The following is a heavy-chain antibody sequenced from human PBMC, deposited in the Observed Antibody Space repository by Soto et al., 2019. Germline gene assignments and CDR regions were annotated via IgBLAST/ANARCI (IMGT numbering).Heavy chain of an antibody. CDR3: AKDLTSYDILTGYYPNWFDP. V-gene: IGHV3-23*01. CDR1: GFTFSSYA. CDR2: ISGSGGST. Sequence: GGSLRLSCAASGFTFSSYAMSWVRQAPGKGLEWVSAISGSGGSTYYADSVKGRFTISRDNSKNTLYLQMNSLRAEDTAVYYCAKDLTSYDILTGYYPNWFDPWGQGTLVTVSS. J-gene: IGHJ5*02. D-gene: IGHD3-9*01.